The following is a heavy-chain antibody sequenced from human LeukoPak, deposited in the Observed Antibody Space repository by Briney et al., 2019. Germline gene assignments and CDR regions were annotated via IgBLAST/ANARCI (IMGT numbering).Heavy chain of an antibody. CDR3: ARDRVTTNTPFFDP. J-gene: IGHJ5*02. CDR1: GYSFTGYY. CDR2: TNPNSGAT. Sequence: ASVKVSCKASGYSFTGYYIHWVRQAPGQGLEWMGWTNPNSGATNYAQDFRGWVTMTRDTSISTAYMELSRLRSDDTAVYYCARDRVTTNTPFFDPWGQGTLVTVSS. V-gene: IGHV1-2*04. D-gene: IGHD4-17*01.